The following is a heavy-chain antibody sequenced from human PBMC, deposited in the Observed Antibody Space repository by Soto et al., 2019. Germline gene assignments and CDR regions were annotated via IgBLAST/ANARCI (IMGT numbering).Heavy chain of an antibody. Sequence: QVQLVQSGAEVKKPGASVKVSCKASGYTFTSYGISWVRQAPGQGLEWMGWISAYNGNTNYAQKLQGRVTMTTDTSTSTAYMELRRLRSDDTAVYYCARDRYDGFWSGYYPIPVGFAHWGQGTLVTVSS. J-gene: IGHJ5*02. D-gene: IGHD3-3*01. CDR1: GYTFTSYG. CDR3: ARDRYDGFWSGYYPIPVGFAH. V-gene: IGHV1-18*01. CDR2: ISAYNGNT.